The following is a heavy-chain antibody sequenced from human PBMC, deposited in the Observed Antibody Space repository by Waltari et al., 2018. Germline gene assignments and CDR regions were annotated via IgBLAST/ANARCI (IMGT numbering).Heavy chain of an antibody. J-gene: IGHJ3*02. CDR1: GGSISSGDYY. V-gene: IGHV4-30-4*01. CDR3: ARTYYDFWSGYYEGAFDI. Sequence: QVQLQESGPGLVKPSQTLSPTCTVPGGSISSGDYYWCWIRQPPGKGLEWIGYIYYSGSTYYNPSLKSRVTISVDTSKNQFSLKLSSVTAADTAVYYCARTYYDFWSGYYEGAFDIWGQGTMVTVSS. CDR2: IYYSGST. D-gene: IGHD3-3*01.